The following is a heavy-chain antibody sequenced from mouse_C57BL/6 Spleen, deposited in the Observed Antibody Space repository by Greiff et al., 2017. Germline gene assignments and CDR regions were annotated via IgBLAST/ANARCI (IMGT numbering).Heavy chain of an antibody. V-gene: IGHV1-61*01. CDR1: GYTFTSYW. J-gene: IGHJ1*03. CDR3: ARWVHYDGSSYWYFDG. CDR2: IYPSDSET. Sequence: QVQLQQPGAELVRPGSSVKLSCKASGYTFTSYWMDWVKQRPGQGLEWIGNIYPSDSETHYNQKFKDKATLTVDKSSSTAYMQLSSLTSEDSAVYYCARWVHYDGSSYWYFDGWGTGTTVTVSS. D-gene: IGHD1-1*01.